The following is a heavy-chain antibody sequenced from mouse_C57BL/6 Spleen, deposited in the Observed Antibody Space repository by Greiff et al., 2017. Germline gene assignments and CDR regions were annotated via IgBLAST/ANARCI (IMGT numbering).Heavy chain of an antibody. CDR2: ISSGSSTI. CDR1: GFTFSDYG. J-gene: IGHJ3*01. CDR3: ARTWSGAWFAY. Sequence: EVKLVESGGGLVKPGGSLKLSCAASGFTFSDYGMHWVRQAPEKGLEWVAYISSGSSTIYYADTVKGRFTISRDNAKNTLFLQMTSLRSEDTAMYYWARTWSGAWFAYWGQGTLVTVSA. V-gene: IGHV5-17*01. D-gene: IGHD1-1*02.